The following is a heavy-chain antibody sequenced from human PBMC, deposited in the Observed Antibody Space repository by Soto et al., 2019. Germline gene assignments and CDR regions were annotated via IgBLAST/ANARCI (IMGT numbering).Heavy chain of an antibody. V-gene: IGHV3-9*01. CDR1: GFTFDDNA. J-gene: IGHJ4*02. Sequence: GGSLRLSCAVSGFTFDDNAMHWVRQAPEKGLEWVSGINWKSDIGYADSVKGRFTISRDSAENSLYLQVNSLRAEDTALYYCAISQDRGGRTTFIYWGQGTQVTVSS. CDR3: AISQDRGGRTTFIY. D-gene: IGHD3-16*01. CDR2: INWKSDI.